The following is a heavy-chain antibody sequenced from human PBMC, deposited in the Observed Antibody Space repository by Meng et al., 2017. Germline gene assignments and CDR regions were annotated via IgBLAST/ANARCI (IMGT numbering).Heavy chain of an antibody. J-gene: IGHJ4*01. Sequence: GESLKISCAASGFTFSSYAMHWVRQAPGKGLEWVAVISYDGSNKYYADSVKGRFTISRDNSKNTLYLQMNSLRAEDTAVYYCARDPYYYDSSGRGNYFDYWGHGTQVTVSS. CDR2: ISYDGSNK. CDR1: GFTFSSYA. D-gene: IGHD3-22*01. V-gene: IGHV3-30*01. CDR3: ARDPYYYDSSGRGNYFDY.